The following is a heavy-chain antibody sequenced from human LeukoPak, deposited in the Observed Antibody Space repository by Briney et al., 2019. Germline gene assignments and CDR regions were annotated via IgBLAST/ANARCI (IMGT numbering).Heavy chain of an antibody. CDR1: GGSISSYY. CDR3: ARSYYDFWSGYYGGAFDI. CDR2: IYYSGST. J-gene: IGHJ3*02. V-gene: IGHV4-59*01. Sequence: PSETLSLTCTVSGGSISSYYWSWLRQPPGKGLEWIGYIYYSGSTNYNPSLKSRVIISVDTSKNQFSLKLSSVTAADTAVYYCARSYYDFWSGYYGGAFDIWGQGTMVTVSS. D-gene: IGHD3-3*01.